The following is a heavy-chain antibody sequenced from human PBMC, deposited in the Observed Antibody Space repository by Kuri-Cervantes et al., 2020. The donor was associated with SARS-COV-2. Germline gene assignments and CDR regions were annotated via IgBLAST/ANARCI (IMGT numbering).Heavy chain of an antibody. D-gene: IGHD3-10*01. CDR3: ARAITMARGVLFDY. CDR2: ISSSGSTV. CDR1: GFTFSGYY. J-gene: IGHJ4*02. V-gene: IGHV3-11*04. Sequence: GESLKISCAASGFTFSGYYMSWIRQAPGKGLEWVSYISSSGSTVYYADSVKGRFTISRDNAKNTLCLQMNSLRAEDTAVYYCARAITMARGVLFDYWGQGTLVTVSS.